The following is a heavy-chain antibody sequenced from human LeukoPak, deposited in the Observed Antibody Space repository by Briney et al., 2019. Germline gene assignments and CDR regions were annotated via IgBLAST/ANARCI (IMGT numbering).Heavy chain of an antibody. Sequence: GGSLRLSCAASGFTFSSYSMNWVRQAPGKGLEWASYISSSSSTIYYADSVKGRFTISRDNAKNSLYLQMNSLRAEDTAVYYCARDSGSYRWPYFDYWGQGTLVTVSS. CDR3: ARDSGSYRWPYFDY. V-gene: IGHV3-48*01. D-gene: IGHD1-26*01. CDR1: GFTFSSYS. J-gene: IGHJ4*02. CDR2: ISSSSSTI.